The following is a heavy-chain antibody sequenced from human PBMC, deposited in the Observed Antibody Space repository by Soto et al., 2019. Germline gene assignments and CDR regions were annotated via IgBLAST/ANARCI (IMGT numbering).Heavy chain of an antibody. V-gene: IGHV4-4*07. CDR2: IFTSGST. CDR3: ARERHIVVVTARNWFDS. Sequence: SETLSLTCTVSGGSISSYYWSWIRQPAGKGLEWIGRIFTSGSTNYNPSLKSRITMSVDTSKNQVSLTLTSVTAADTAVYYCARERHIVVVTARNWFDSWGQGTLVTVSS. CDR1: GGSISSYY. D-gene: IGHD2-21*02. J-gene: IGHJ5*01.